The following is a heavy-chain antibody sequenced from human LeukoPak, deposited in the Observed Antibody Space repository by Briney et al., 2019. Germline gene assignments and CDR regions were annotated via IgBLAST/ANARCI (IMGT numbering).Heavy chain of an antibody. CDR3: ASPGDNYAILGLDY. D-gene: IGHD3-9*01. J-gene: IGHJ4*02. Sequence: GGSLRLSCAASGFTLSKYWMHCVRQAPGKGLAWVSRISSDGTTTAYADSVKGRFTISRDSAKNMLYLQMNSLRVEDTAMYYCASPGDNYAILGLDYWGQGTLVTVSS. CDR2: ISSDGTTT. V-gene: IGHV3-74*01. CDR1: GFTLSKYW.